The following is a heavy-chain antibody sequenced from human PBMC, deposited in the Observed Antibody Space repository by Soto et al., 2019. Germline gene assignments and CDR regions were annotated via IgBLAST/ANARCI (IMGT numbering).Heavy chain of an antibody. CDR3: VKGYWKGDV. CDR2: IRGSGGSM. V-gene: IGHV3-23*01. Sequence: EVQLLESGGGLVQPGGSLRLSCAASGFTFSTYAMNWVRQAPGNGLEWVSAIRGSGGSMHYADSVKGRFTISRDNSKNTLYLQMNSLRDEDTAVYHCVKGYWKGDVWGQGTTVTVSS. CDR1: GFTFSTYA. J-gene: IGHJ6*02. D-gene: IGHD1-1*01.